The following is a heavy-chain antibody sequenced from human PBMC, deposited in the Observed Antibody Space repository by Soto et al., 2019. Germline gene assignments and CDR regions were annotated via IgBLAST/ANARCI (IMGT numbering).Heavy chain of an antibody. D-gene: IGHD3-22*01. CDR2: ISSSSSYI. Sequence: GGSLRLSCAASGFTFSSYSMNWVRQAPGKGLEWVSSISSSSSYIYYADSVKGRFTISGDNAKNSLYLQMNSLRAEDTAVYYCARGDDSSGYYYLFDYWGQGTLVTVSS. V-gene: IGHV3-21*01. J-gene: IGHJ4*02. CDR1: GFTFSSYS. CDR3: ARGDDSSGYYYLFDY.